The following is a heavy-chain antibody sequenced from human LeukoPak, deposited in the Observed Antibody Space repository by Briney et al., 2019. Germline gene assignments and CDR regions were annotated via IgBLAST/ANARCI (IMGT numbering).Heavy chain of an antibody. D-gene: IGHD3-10*01. CDR1: GGSIRSSYYY. J-gene: IGHJ4*02. CDR3: ARGFTMVRGVIVYFDY. V-gene: IGHV4-39*01. CDR2: IYDSGST. Sequence: PSETLSLTCTVSGGSIRSSYYYWGWIRQPPGKGLEWIGSIYDSGSTYYNPSLKSRVTMSVDTSKNRFSLKLSSVTAADTAVYYCARGFTMVRGVIVYFDYWGQGTLVTVSS.